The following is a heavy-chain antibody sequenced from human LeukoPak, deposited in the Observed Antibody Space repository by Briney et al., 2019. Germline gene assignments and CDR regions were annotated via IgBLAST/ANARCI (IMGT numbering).Heavy chain of an antibody. Sequence: SETLSLTCTVSGGSISSSSYSWGWIRQPPGKGLEWIGSIYYSGSTYYNPSLKSRVTISVDTSKNQFSLKLSSVTAADTAVYYCARVSVGATEYFDYWGQGTLVTVSS. V-gene: IGHV4-39*07. J-gene: IGHJ4*02. CDR1: GGSISSSSYS. D-gene: IGHD1-26*01. CDR2: IYYSGST. CDR3: ARVSVGATEYFDY.